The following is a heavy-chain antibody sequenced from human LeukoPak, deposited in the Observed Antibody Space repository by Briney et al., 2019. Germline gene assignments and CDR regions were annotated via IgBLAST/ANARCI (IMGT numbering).Heavy chain of an antibody. D-gene: IGHD5-18*01. Sequence: GGSLRLSCAASGFIFNDYHMDWVRQAPGKGLEWVGRTRNKGSSFTTEYAASVKGRFTISRGDSENAFYLQMHSLKTEDTAVYYCAREREYIYGVPEAFDIWGQGTLVSVSS. CDR3: AREREYIYGVPEAFDI. V-gene: IGHV3-72*01. J-gene: IGHJ3*02. CDR1: GFIFNDYH. CDR2: TRNKGSSFTT.